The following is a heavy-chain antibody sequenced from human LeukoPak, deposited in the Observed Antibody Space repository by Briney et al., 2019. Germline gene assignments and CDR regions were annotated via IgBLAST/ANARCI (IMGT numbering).Heavy chain of an antibody. Sequence: GGSLRLSCAASEFSVGSNYMTWVRQAPGKGLEWVSLIYSGGSTYYADSVKGRFTISRDNAKNSLYLQMNSLRAEDTAVYYCARDRHRYHYDGSGYPPYWGQGTLVTVSS. CDR3: ARDRHRYHYDGSGYPPY. J-gene: IGHJ4*02. D-gene: IGHD3-22*01. V-gene: IGHV3-66*01. CDR2: IYSGGST. CDR1: EFSVGSNY.